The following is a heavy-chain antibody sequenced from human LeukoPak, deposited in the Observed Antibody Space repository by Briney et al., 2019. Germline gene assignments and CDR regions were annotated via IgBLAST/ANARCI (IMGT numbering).Heavy chain of an antibody. Sequence: SATLSLTCAVYGGSFSGYYWSWIRQPPGKGLEWIGEINHSGSTNYNPSLKSRVTISVDTSKNQFSLKLSSVTAADTAVYYCARDGLLVTTLDAFDIWGQGTMVTVSS. V-gene: IGHV4-34*01. CDR1: GGSFSGYY. CDR2: INHSGST. J-gene: IGHJ3*02. CDR3: ARDGLLVTTLDAFDI. D-gene: IGHD4-17*01.